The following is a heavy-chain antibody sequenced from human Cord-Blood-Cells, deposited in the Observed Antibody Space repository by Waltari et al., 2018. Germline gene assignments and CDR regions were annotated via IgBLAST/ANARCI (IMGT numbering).Heavy chain of an antibody. D-gene: IGHD3-3*01. CDR2: IYYSGST. CDR3: ARHVYDFWSGYYFDY. V-gene: IGHV4-39*01. Sequence: QLQLQESGPGLVKPSETLSLTCTVSGGSISSSSYYWGWIRQPPGKGLEWIGSIYYSGSTYYNPSLKSRVTISLDTSKNQFSLKLSSVTAADTAVYYCARHVYDFWSGYYFDYWGQGTLVTVSS. CDR1: GGSISSSSYY. J-gene: IGHJ4*02.